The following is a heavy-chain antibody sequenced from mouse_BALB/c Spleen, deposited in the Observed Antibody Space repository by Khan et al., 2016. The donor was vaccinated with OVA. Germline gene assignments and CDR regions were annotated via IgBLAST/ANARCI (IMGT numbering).Heavy chain of an antibody. V-gene: IGHV3-2*02. CDR1: GYSITSDYA. CDR2: ISYSGST. CDR3: ARDGSRYNYAMDY. Sequence: VQLQESGPGLVKPSQSLSLTCTVTGYSITSDYAWNWIRQFPGNKLEWMGYISYSGSTSYNPSLKSRIPITRDTSKNQFFLQLNSVTTEDTATYYCARDGSRYNYAMDYWGQGTAVTVSS. J-gene: IGHJ4*01. D-gene: IGHD2-3*01.